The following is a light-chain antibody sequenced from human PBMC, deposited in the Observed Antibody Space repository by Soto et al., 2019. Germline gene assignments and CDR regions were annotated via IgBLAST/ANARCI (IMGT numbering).Light chain of an antibody. Sequence: QSVLAQPPSVSGAPGQRVTISCTGSSSNIGAGYGVHWYQQLPGKAPHLLIYGNSNRPSGVPDRFSGSKSGTSASLAITGLQAEDEADYHCQSYDSSLSGVVFGGGTKLTVL. CDR1: SSNIGAGYG. CDR3: QSYDSSLSGVV. J-gene: IGLJ3*02. V-gene: IGLV1-40*01. CDR2: GNS.